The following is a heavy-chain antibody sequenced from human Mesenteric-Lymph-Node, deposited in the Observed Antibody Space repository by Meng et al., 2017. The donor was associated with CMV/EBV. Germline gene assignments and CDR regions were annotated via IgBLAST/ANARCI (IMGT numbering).Heavy chain of an antibody. CDR2: INPSGGST. V-gene: IGHV1-46*01. J-gene: IGHJ5*02. D-gene: IGHD2-2*01. CDR1: GYTFISYG. CDR3: ARGPSRRYCSSTSCPAHHNWFDP. Sequence: ASVKVSCKASGYTFISYGITWMRQAAGQGLEWMGIINPSGGSTSYAQKFQGRVTMTRDTSTSTVYMELSSLRSEDTAVYYCARGPSRRYCSSTSCPAHHNWFDPWGQGTLVTVSS.